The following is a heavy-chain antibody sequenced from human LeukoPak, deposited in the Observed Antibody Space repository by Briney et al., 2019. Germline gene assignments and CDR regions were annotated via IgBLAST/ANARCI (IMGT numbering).Heavy chain of an antibody. V-gene: IGHV3-11*01. CDR1: GFTFSDYH. J-gene: IGHJ3*02. CDR3: ARDGAVAGIRNAFDI. Sequence: PGGSLRLSCAASGFTFSDYHMTWIRQASGKGLEWVSYIGSSGSTIYYADSVKGRFTISRDNAKNSLYLQMNSLRAEDTAVYYCARDGAVAGIRNAFDIWGQGTVVTVSS. D-gene: IGHD6-19*01. CDR2: IGSSGSTI.